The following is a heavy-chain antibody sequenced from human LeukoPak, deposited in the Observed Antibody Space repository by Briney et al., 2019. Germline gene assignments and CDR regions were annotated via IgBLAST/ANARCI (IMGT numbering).Heavy chain of an antibody. V-gene: IGHV1-8*01. Sequence: GASVKVSCKASGYTFTNYEINWVRQATGQGLEWMGWMNPKSGSTAYAQKFQGRVSMTWDTSIGTAYLELSSLTSDDTAVYYCAKAAIMAPMNADWFDPWGQGTLVTVSS. J-gene: IGHJ5*02. CDR3: AKAAIMAPMNADWFDP. CDR1: GYTFTNYE. D-gene: IGHD5-12*01. CDR2: MNPKSGST.